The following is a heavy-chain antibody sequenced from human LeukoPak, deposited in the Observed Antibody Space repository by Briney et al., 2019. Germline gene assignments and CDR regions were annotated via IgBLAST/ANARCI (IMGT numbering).Heavy chain of an antibody. CDR3: ARASSGAVTELDY. Sequence: NPSETLSLTCTVSGYSISSSYYWGWIRQPPGKGLEWIGSIYHSGSTYYNPSLKSRVTISVDTSKNQFSLKLSSVTAADTAVYYCARASSGAVTELDYWGQGTLVTVSS. D-gene: IGHD4-17*01. CDR2: IYHSGST. CDR1: GYSISSSYY. J-gene: IGHJ4*02. V-gene: IGHV4-38-2*02.